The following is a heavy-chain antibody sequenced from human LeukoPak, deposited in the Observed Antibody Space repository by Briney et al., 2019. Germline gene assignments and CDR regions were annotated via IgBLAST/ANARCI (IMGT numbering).Heavy chain of an antibody. V-gene: IGHV1-8*01. J-gene: IGHJ6*02. CDR3: ARWRIVAPLRYYYYGRDV. D-gene: IGHD2-15*01. Sequence: ASVKVSCKASGYTFTSYDINWVRQATGQGLEWMGWMNPNSGNTGYAQKFQGRVTMTRNTSISTAYMELSSLRSEDTAVYYCARWRIVAPLRYYYYGRDVWGQGTTVTVSS. CDR2: MNPNSGNT. CDR1: GYTFTSYD.